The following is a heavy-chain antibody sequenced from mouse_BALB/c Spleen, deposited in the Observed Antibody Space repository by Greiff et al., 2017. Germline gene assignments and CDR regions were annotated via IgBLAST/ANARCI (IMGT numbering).Heavy chain of an antibody. CDR2: IDPANGNT. V-gene: IGHV14-3*02. J-gene: IGHJ4*01. CDR3: AREEYDYDYAMDY. Sequence: VQLKQSGAELVKPGASVKLSCTASGFNIKDTYMHWVKQRPEQGLEWIGRIDPANGNTKYDPKFQGKATITADTSSNTAYLQLSSLTSEDTAVYYCAREEYDYDYAMDYWGQGTSVTVSS. CDR1: GFNIKDTY. D-gene: IGHD2-4*01.